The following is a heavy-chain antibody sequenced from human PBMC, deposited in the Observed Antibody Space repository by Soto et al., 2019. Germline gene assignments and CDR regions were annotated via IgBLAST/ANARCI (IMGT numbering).Heavy chain of an antibody. Sequence: QVQLVQSGADVKKPGASVKVSCKASGYTFTSYGISWVRQAPGQGLEWMGWVSAYNGDTKYAQKVQGRVTMTTDTTTSTAYMERRSLRSDDTAVYYCARDKGLEWACSGGSCFGYWGQGTLVTVSS. CDR2: VSAYNGDT. CDR1: GYTFTSYG. D-gene: IGHD2-15*01. CDR3: ARDKGLEWACSGGSCFGY. J-gene: IGHJ4*02. V-gene: IGHV1-18*01.